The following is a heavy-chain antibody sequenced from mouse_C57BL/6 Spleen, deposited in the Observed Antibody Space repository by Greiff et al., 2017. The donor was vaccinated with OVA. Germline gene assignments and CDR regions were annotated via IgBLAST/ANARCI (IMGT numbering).Heavy chain of an antibody. CDR3: ARGEGNHYFDY. CDR1: GYTFTSYW. Sequence: QVQLQQPGAELVRPGSSVKLSCKASGYTFTSYWMHWVKQRPIQGLEWIGNIDPSDSETHYNQKFKDKATLTVDNSSSTAYMQPSSLTSEDSAVYYCARGEGNHYFDYWGQGTTLTVSS. D-gene: IGHD2-1*01. J-gene: IGHJ2*01. V-gene: IGHV1-52*01. CDR2: IDPSDSET.